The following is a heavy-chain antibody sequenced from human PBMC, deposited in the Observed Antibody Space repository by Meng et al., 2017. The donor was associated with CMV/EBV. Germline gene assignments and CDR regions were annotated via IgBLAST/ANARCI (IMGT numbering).Heavy chain of an antibody. CDR3: ARDGSSSSAFGDYYYYGMDV. J-gene: IGHJ6*02. D-gene: IGHD6-6*01. CDR2: ISSSGSTI. CDR1: GFTFSDYY. Sequence: GESLKISCAASGFTFSDYYMSWIRQAPGKGLEWVSYISSSGSTIYYADSVKSRFTISRDNAKNSLYLQMNSLRAEDTAVYYCARDGSSSSAFGDYYYYGMDVWGQGTTVTVSS. V-gene: IGHV3-11*01.